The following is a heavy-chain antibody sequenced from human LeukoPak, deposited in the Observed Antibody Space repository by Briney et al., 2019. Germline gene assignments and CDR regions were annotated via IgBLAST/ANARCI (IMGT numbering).Heavy chain of an antibody. V-gene: IGHV1-69*13. J-gene: IGHJ4*02. CDR2: IIPIFGTA. Sequence: GPTVKVSRKASGGTFSSYAISWVRQAPGQGLEWMGGIIPIFGTANYAQKFQGRVTITADESTSTAYMELSSLRSEDTAVYYCASEYYYDSSGYYIWGQGTLVTVSS. D-gene: IGHD3-22*01. CDR1: GGTFSSYA. CDR3: ASEYYYDSSGYYI.